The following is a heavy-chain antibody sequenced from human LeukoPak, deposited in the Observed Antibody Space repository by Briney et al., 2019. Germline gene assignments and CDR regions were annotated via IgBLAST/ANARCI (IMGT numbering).Heavy chain of an antibody. D-gene: IGHD6-19*01. CDR3: TRVHIEVAGWVPFNY. V-gene: IGHV3-66*01. CDR2: IYSGGNT. Sequence: PGGSLRLSCAASGFIVSSNYMSWVRQAPGKELEWVSIIYSGGNTYYADSVKGRFTISRDISKNTVSLQMNSLRAEDTAVYYCTRVHIEVAGWVPFNYWGQGTLVSVSS. J-gene: IGHJ4*02. CDR1: GFIVSSNY.